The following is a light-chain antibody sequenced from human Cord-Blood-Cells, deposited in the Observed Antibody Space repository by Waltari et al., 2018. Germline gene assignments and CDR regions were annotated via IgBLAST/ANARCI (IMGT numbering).Light chain of an antibody. V-gene: IGLV2-23*02. CDR1: SSDVGSYNL. CDR2: EVS. Sequence: QSALTQPASVSGSPGQSFTISCTGTSSDVGSYNLVPWYHQHPGKAPKRMIYEVSTRPLGVSNRCAGSKSGNTAALTISGLQAEDEADYYCCSYAGSSTYVFGTGTKVTVL. CDR3: CSYAGSSTYV. J-gene: IGLJ1*01.